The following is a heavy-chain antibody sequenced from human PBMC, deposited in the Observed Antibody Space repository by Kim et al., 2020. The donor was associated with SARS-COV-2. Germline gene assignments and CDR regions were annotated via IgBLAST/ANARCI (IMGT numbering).Heavy chain of an antibody. CDR3: ASLPYSGYDY. D-gene: IGHD5-12*01. J-gene: IGHJ4*02. V-gene: IGHV3-53*01. Sequence: STYHADSVKGRFTISRDNSKNTLYLQMNSRRAEETAVYYCASLPYSGYDYWGQGTLVTVSS. CDR2: ST.